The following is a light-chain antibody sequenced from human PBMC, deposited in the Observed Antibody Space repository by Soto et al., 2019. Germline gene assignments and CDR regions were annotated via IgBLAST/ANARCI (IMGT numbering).Light chain of an antibody. Sequence: QSVLTQPASVSGSPGQSVTISCTGASSDVGGYDYVSWYQQHPGKAPKLILYEVNNRPSGASNHCSGSKSGNTASLIISGLQADDEADYYGSSYSTTSTLVFGSGTKLTVL. CDR3: SSYSTTSTLV. J-gene: IGLJ1*01. CDR1: SSDVGGYDY. V-gene: IGLV2-14*01. CDR2: EVN.